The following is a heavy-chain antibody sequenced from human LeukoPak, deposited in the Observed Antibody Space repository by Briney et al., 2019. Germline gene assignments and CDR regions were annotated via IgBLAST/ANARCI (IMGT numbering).Heavy chain of an antibody. CDR1: GFTFSDYY. CDR3: AKEGEYYDILTGYYLQAYYFDY. V-gene: IGHV3-30*02. J-gene: IGHJ4*02. Sequence: PGGSLRLSCAASGFTFSDYYMSWIRQAPGKGLEWVAFIRYDGSNKYYADSVKGRFTISRDNSKNTLYLQMNSLRAEDTAVYYCAKEGEYYDILTGYYLQAYYFDYWGQGTLVTVSS. CDR2: IRYDGSNK. D-gene: IGHD3-9*01.